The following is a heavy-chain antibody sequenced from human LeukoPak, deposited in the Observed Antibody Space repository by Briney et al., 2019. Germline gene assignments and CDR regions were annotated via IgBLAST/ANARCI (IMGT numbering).Heavy chain of an antibody. Sequence: GGSRRLSCAASGFTFSSYGMQWIRQAPGKGLEWVAFIRYNGGNKYYADSVKGRFTISRDNSKNTLYLQMNSLRPEDTALYYCAKDLRNYYDDWGQGTLVTVSS. CDR3: AKDLRNYYDD. V-gene: IGHV3-30*02. D-gene: IGHD3-16*01. CDR1: GFTFSSYG. J-gene: IGHJ4*02. CDR2: IRYNGGNK.